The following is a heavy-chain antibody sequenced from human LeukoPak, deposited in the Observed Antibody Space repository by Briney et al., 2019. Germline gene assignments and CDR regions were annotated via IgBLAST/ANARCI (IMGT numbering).Heavy chain of an antibody. J-gene: IGHJ2*01. CDR3: ARDKALRNWYFDL. CDR1: GGSISSGSYY. CDR2: IYTSGST. Sequence: SETLSLTCTVSGGSISSGSYYWSWIRQPAGKGLEWIGRIYTSGSTNYNPSLKSRVTISIDTSKNQFSLKLTSVTAADTAVYYCARDKALRNWYFDLWGRGTLATVSS. V-gene: IGHV4-61*02.